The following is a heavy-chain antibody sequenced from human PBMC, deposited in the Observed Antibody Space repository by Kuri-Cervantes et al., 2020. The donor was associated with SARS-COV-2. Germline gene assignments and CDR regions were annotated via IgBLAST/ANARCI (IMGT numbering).Heavy chain of an antibody. V-gene: IGHV1-2*02. J-gene: IGHJ4*02. CDR3: ARDSVVAAAAY. Sequence: ASVKVSCKASGYTFTGYYMHWVRQAPGQGLEWMGWINPNSGGTNYAQKFQGRVTMTRDTSISTAYMELSSLRSEDTAVYYCARDSVVAAAAYWGQGTLVTVSS. D-gene: IGHD6-13*01. CDR1: GYTFTGYY. CDR2: INPNSGGT.